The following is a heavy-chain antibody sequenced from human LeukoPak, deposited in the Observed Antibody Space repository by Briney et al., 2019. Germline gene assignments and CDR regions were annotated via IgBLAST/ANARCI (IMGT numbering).Heavy chain of an antibody. J-gene: IGHJ3*01. CDR1: GYTFTSYG. D-gene: IGHD3-10*01. CDR2: ISAYNGNT. V-gene: IGHV1-18*01. CDR3: ARDPHRREGAGCFDL. Sequence: ASVNVSCKASGYTFTSYGISWVRQAPGQGLEWMGWISAYNGNTNYAQKLQGRVTMTTDTSTSTVYMELRSVRSDDTDVYYCARDPHRREGAGCFDLWGQGTMVTVSS.